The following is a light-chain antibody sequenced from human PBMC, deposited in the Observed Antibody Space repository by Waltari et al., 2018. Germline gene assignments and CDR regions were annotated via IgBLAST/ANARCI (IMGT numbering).Light chain of an antibody. V-gene: IGLV1-47*02. Sequence: SVLTQPPSASGAPGQRVTISCSGSNSHIGRPYVYWYQQLPGTAPKLLIYTDDQRAAGVPDRVSASKSGTSASLAIRGLRSEDEADYYCAAWDDSPSGHVVFGGGTRLTVL. J-gene: IGLJ2*01. CDR1: NSHIGRPY. CDR3: AAWDDSPSGHVV. CDR2: TDD.